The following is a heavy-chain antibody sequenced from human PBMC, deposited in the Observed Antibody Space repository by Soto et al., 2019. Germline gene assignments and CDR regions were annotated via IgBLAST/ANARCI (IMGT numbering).Heavy chain of an antibody. CDR2: IISLFGTP. Sequence: QVQLVQSGGEVKKPGSSVKVSCKASGDTFTNHVFNWVRQAPGQGLEWMGGIISLFGTPHYAQRFQGRVTITADESTATSYMQLSSLRSEDTAVYYCASDLGSGYDRGDYWGQGTLVTVSS. D-gene: IGHD5-12*01. CDR1: GDTFTNHV. V-gene: IGHV1-69*12. J-gene: IGHJ4*02. CDR3: ASDLGSGYDRGDY.